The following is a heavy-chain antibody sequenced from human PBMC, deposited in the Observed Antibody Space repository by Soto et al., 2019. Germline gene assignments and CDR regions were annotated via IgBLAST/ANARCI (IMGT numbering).Heavy chain of an antibody. D-gene: IGHD3-3*01. V-gene: IGHV2-5*02. CDR3: AHVGVLDVYFDY. Sequence: QITLKESGPTLVKPTQTLTLTCTFSGFSLSTSGVGVGWIRQPPGKALAWLAPIYWDDDKRYSPSLKSRLTIPNDTSNIQVVLTMTNMDPGDTATYYCAHVGVLDVYFDYWGQGTLVTVSS. J-gene: IGHJ4*02. CDR1: GFSLSTSGVG. CDR2: IYWDDDK.